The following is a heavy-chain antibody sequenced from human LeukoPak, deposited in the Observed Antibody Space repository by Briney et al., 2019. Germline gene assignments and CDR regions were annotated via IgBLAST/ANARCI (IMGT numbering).Heavy chain of an antibody. V-gene: IGHV3-21*01. CDR1: GFTFSDYS. J-gene: IGHJ6*03. D-gene: IGHD2-2*01. CDR2: ITSAGGCT. Sequence: SGRSLRLSCGASGFTFSDYSMNWVRQAPGKGLAWVASITSAGGCTYYADSVKGRFTISRDNAQNSLFLQMNSLRAEDTAVYFCATSGGFVLPNAITGNWYMDVWGRGTSVTVSS. CDR3: ATSGGFVLPNAITGNWYMDV.